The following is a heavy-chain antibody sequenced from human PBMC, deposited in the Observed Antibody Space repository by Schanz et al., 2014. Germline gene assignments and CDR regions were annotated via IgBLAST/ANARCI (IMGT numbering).Heavy chain of an antibody. CDR3: VRDSFFAFDY. Sequence: EVPLVESGGGLVQPGGSLRLSCAASGFTFSTSTMHWVRQAPGKGLEWVSYVSRSTPDIYYADSVKGRFTMSRDNAKNSVFLQMNSLRAEDTAVYYCVRDSFFAFDYWGQGTLVTVSS. D-gene: IGHD3-3*01. V-gene: IGHV3-48*01. CDR2: VSRSTPDI. CDR1: GFTFSTST. J-gene: IGHJ4*02.